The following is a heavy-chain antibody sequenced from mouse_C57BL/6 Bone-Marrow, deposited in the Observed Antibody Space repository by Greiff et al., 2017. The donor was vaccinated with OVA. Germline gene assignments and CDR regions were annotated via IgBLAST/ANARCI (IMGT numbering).Heavy chain of an antibody. V-gene: IGHV14-4*01. J-gene: IGHJ4*01. Sequence: VQLQQSGAELVRPGASVKLSCTASGFNIKDDYMHWVKQRPEQGLEWIGWIDPENGDTEYASKFQGKATITADTSSNTAYLQLSSLTSEDTAVYYGTTWSWWLPRYYYAMDYWGQGTSVTVSS. D-gene: IGHD1-1*02. CDR2: IDPENGDT. CDR1: GFNIKDDY. CDR3: TTWSWWLPRYYYAMDY.